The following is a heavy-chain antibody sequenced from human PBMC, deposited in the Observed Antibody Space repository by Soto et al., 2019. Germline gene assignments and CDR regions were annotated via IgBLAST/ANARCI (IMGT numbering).Heavy chain of an antibody. V-gene: IGHV3-30-3*01. CDR3: ARAIVIIAVAGIDY. J-gene: IGHJ4*02. CDR1: GFTFSSYA. Sequence: GGSLRLSCAASGFTFSSYAMHWVRQAPGKGLEWVAVISYDGSNKYYADSVKGRFTISRDNSKNTLYLQMNSLRAEDTAVYYCARAIVIIAVAGIDYWGQGTLVTVSS. CDR2: ISYDGSNK. D-gene: IGHD6-19*01.